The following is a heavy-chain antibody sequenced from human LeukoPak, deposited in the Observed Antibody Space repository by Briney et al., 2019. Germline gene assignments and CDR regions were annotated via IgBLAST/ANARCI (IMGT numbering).Heavy chain of an antibody. Sequence: SETLSLTCTVSGGSISSGGYFWSWIRQHPGKGLEWIGYIYYGGSTYYDPSLKSRLTISVDTSENQFSLRLTSVTAADTAVYYCARGTYSSGWSLGFDPWGQGTLVTVSS. CDR2: IYYGGST. CDR1: GGSISSGGYF. V-gene: IGHV4-31*03. CDR3: ARGTYSSGWSLGFDP. D-gene: IGHD6-19*01. J-gene: IGHJ5*02.